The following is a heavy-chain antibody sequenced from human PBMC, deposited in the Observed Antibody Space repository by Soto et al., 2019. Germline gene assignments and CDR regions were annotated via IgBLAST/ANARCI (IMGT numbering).Heavy chain of an antibody. CDR2: INPSGGST. Sequence: QVQLVQSGAEVKKPGASVKVSCKASGYTFTSYYMHWVRQAPGQGLEWMGIINPSGGSTSYAQKFQGRVTMTRDTSTSTVYMELSSLRSEDTAVYYCVREAVDTALGEDWFDPWGQGTLVTVSS. V-gene: IGHV1-46*01. J-gene: IGHJ5*02. CDR3: VREAVDTALGEDWFDP. CDR1: GYTFTSYY. D-gene: IGHD5-18*01.